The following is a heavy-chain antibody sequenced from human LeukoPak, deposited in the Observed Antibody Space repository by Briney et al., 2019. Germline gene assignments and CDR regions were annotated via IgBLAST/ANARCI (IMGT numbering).Heavy chain of an antibody. CDR1: GYSFTSYA. CDR2: INTNTGNP. V-gene: IGHV7-4-1*02. J-gene: IGHJ4*02. CDR3: ARVAEYSSGWYDPFDY. Sequence: GASVKLSCKASGYSFTSYAMNWVRQAPGQGLEWMGWINTNTGNPTYAQGFTGRCVFSLDTSVGTAYLQISSLKAEDTAVYYCARVAEYSSGWYDPFDYWGQGTLVTVSS. D-gene: IGHD6-19*01.